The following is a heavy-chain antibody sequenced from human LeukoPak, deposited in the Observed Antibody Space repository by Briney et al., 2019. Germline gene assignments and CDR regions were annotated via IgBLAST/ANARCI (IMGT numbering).Heavy chain of an antibody. J-gene: IGHJ6*03. CDR3: ATDRGVAAAGTYYYYMDV. Sequence: ASVKVSCKVSGYTLTELSMHWVRQAPGKGLEWMVGFDPEDGETIYAQKFQGRVTITEDTSTDTAYMELSSLRSEDTAVYYCATDRGVAAAGTYYYYMDVWGKGTTVTVSS. CDR1: GYTLTELS. D-gene: IGHD6-13*01. CDR2: FDPEDGET. V-gene: IGHV1-24*01.